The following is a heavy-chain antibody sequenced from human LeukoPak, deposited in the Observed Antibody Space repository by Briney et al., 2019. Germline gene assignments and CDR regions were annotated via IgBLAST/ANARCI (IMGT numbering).Heavy chain of an antibody. D-gene: IGHD3-22*01. CDR2: IKQDGSEK. V-gene: IGHV3-7*01. Sequence: GGSLRLSCAASGFTFSSYWMSWVRQAPGKGLEWVANIKQDGSEKYYVDSVKGRFTISRDNAKNSLYLQMNSLRAEDTAVYYCAREGVGPVTMIRGDYWGQGTLVTVSS. J-gene: IGHJ4*02. CDR1: GFTFSSYW. CDR3: AREGVGPVTMIRGDY.